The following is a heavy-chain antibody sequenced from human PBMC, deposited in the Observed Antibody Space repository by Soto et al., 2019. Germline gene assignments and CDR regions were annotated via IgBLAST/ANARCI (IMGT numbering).Heavy chain of an antibody. D-gene: IGHD2-2*01. Sequence: QLQLQESGPRLVKPSETLSLTCSVSGGSISSSSYSWGWIRQPPGKGLEWIGTIYYSGSTHYNPSHESRVAISADTPNNQLPLRLSSVTAADTAVYYCGRQPGHCGSTTCFGYYSVDVCGQGTTVTVS. CDR2: IYYSGST. CDR1: GGSISSSSYS. J-gene: IGHJ6*02. V-gene: IGHV4-39*01. CDR3: GRQPGHCGSTTCFGYYSVDV.